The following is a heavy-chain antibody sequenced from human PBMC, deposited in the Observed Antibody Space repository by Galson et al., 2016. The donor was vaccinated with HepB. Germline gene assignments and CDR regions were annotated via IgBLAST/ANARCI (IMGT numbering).Heavy chain of an antibody. V-gene: IGHV3-23*01. CDR3: AKDGGRGVGYFDY. Sequence: SLRLSCAASGFTFSSYAMNWVRQAPGKGLEWVSAISGSGGSTYSADSVKGRFTISRDNSKNTLSLQMNSLRAEDTAVYYCAKDGGRGVGYFDYWGQGTLVTVSS. J-gene: IGHJ4*02. CDR2: ISGSGGST. D-gene: IGHD3-10*01. CDR1: GFTFSSYA.